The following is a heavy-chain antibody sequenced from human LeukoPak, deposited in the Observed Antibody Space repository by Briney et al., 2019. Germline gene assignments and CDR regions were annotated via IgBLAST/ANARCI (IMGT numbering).Heavy chain of an antibody. CDR2: ISWNSGSI. V-gene: IGHV3-9*01. CDR3: AKGGSSSANMDV. CDR1: GFTFDDYA. J-gene: IGHJ6*03. Sequence: PGRSLRLSCAASGFTFDDYAMHSVRQAPGKGLEWVSGISWNSGSIGYADSVKGRFTISRDNAKNSLYLQMNSLRAEDTALYYCAKGGSSSANMDVWGKGTTVTVSS. D-gene: IGHD6-6*01.